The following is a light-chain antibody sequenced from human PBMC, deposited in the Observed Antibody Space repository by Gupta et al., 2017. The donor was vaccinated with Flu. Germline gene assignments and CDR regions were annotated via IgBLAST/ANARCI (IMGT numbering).Light chain of an antibody. CDR2: DAS. CDR1: QSVSRY. Sequence: PDTLSLSPGERATLSCRASQSVSRYLDWYQQKPGQAPRLLIYDASNRATGIPARFSGSGSGTEFILTISSREPEEFAVYYCQQRNNWPGTFGQGTXLEIK. CDR3: QQRNNWPGT. V-gene: IGKV3-11*01. J-gene: IGKJ2*01.